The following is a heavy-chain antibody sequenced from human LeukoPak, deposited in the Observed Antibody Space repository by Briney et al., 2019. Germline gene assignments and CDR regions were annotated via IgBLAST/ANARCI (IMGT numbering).Heavy chain of an antibody. V-gene: IGHV1-69*02. CDR3: ASSYCSSTSCYTALGYYYMDV. D-gene: IGHD2-2*02. CDR1: GGTFSSYT. J-gene: IGHJ6*03. Sequence: XVRVSCKASGGTFSSYTISWVRQAPGQGLEWMGRIIPILGIANYAQKFQGRVTITADKSTSTAYMELSSLRSEDTAVYYCASSYCSSTSCYTALGYYYMDVWGKGTTVTVSS. CDR2: IIPILGIA.